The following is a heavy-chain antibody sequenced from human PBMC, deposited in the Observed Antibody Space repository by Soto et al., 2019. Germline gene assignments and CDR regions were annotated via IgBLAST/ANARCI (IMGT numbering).Heavy chain of an antibody. J-gene: IGHJ4*02. D-gene: IGHD6-25*01. Sequence: QVQLVQSGPEVKKPGASVKVSCKTSGYTFTSYGISWVRQAPGQGLEWMGWISTDKGKTNYAQKFQGRVTMTTDTSTSTAYMELRSLRSDGTAVYYCATRSAAFDYWGQGTLGTVSS. CDR2: ISTDKGKT. V-gene: IGHV1-18*01. CDR1: GYTFTSYG. CDR3: ATRSAAFDY.